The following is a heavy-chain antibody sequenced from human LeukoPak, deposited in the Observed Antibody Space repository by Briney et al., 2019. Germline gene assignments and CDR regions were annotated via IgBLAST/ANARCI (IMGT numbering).Heavy chain of an antibody. CDR3: ARSLIRSTCGYYY. D-gene: IGHD6-13*01. V-gene: IGHV3-23*01. CDR2: MSGNCGST. Sequence: PGGSLRLSCAASGFTFSSYALNWVRQAPGTGLEWVSVMSGNCGSTYYADSVKGRFAISRDNSKNTLYLQMDSLRAEDAAVYYCARSLIRSTCGYYYWGQGTLVTVAS. CDR1: GFTFSSYA. J-gene: IGHJ4*02.